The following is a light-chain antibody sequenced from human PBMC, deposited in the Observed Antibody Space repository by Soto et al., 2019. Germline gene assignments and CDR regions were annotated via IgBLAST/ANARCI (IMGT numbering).Light chain of an antibody. CDR2: KAS. V-gene: IGKV1-5*03. CDR3: QQYNRPLT. J-gene: IGKJ4*01. Sequence: DIQMTQSPSTLSASVGDIGTFTCRASQTISSWLAWYQQKPGKAPKVLIYKASTLERGVPSRFSGSGSGTEFTLTISNLQPDDFATYYCQQYNRPLTFGGGTKVDI. CDR1: QTISSW.